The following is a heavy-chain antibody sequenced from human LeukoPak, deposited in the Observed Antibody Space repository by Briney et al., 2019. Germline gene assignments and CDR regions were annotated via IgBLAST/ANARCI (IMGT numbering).Heavy chain of an antibody. V-gene: IGHV3-30*18. CDR1: GFTFSSYG. D-gene: IGHD3-10*01. CDR2: ISYDGSNK. CDR3: AKDPAPPGYYYGSGSYF. J-gene: IGHJ4*02. Sequence: GGSLRLSCAASGFTFSSYGMPWVRQAPGKGLEWVAVISYDGSNKYYADSVEGRFTISRDNSKNTLYLQMNSLRAEDTAVYYCAKDPAPPGYYYGSGSYFWGQGTLVTVSS.